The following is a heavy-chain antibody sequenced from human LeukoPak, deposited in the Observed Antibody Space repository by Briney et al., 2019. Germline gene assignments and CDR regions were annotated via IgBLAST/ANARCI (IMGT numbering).Heavy chain of an antibody. CDR1: GFTLNSYA. V-gene: IGHV3-23*01. Sequence: GGSLRLSCAASGFTLNSYAMNWVRQAPGKGLEWVSAISGSGGSTYYADSVKGRFTISRDNSKNTLYLQMNSLRAEDTAVYYCAKDPIVGATTGTDAFDIWGQGTMVTVSS. CDR2: ISGSGGST. J-gene: IGHJ3*02. D-gene: IGHD1-26*01. CDR3: AKDPIVGATTGTDAFDI.